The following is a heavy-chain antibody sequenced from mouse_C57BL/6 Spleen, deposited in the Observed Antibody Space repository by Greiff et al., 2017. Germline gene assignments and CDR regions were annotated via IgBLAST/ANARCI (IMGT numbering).Heavy chain of an antibody. Sequence: QVQLQQSGAELVKPGASVQMSCKASGYTFTSYWITWVKQRPGQGLEWIGDIYPGSGSTNYNEKFKSKATLTVDTSSSTAYMQLSSLTSEDSAVYYCAREGVDSSYFDYWGQGTTLTVSS. CDR1: GYTFTSYW. CDR2: IYPGSGST. D-gene: IGHD3-2*01. CDR3: AREGVDSSYFDY. V-gene: IGHV1-55*01. J-gene: IGHJ2*01.